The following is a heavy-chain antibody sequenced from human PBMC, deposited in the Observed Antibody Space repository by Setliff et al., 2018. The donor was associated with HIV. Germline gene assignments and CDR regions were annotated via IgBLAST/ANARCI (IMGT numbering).Heavy chain of an antibody. J-gene: IGHJ6*03. D-gene: IGHD1-1*01. CDR3: ARKATTYYYFYYLDV. Sequence: PSETLSLTCAVYGGSFSGYYWSWIRQPPGKGLEWIGEINHGGIANYNPSLKSRVTISVDMSKNQYSLKLSSVTAADTAAYYCARKATTYYYFYYLDVWGKGTTVTVSS. CDR1: GGSFSGYY. V-gene: IGHV4-34*01. CDR2: INHGGIA.